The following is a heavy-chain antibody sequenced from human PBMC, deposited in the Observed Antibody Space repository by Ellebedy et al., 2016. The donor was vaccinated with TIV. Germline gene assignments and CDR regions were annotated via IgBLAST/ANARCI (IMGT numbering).Heavy chain of an antibody. CDR3: ARDWTYSSGSHNSGPFDP. D-gene: IGHD3-10*01. CDR1: SNYA. CDR2: ISASGAYT. V-gene: IGHV3-23*01. Sequence: GGSLRLXCTAFSNYAMSWVRQAPGKGLEWVSVISASGAYTNYADSVKGRFTISRDNSRNTLFLQMNSLRADDTAEYHCARDWTYSSGSHNSGPFDPWGQGTLVTVSS. J-gene: IGHJ5*02.